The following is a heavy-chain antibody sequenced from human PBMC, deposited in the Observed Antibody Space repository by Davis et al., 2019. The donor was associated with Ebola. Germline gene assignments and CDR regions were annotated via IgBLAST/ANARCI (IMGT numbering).Heavy chain of an antibody. J-gene: IGHJ3*02. V-gene: IGHV4-59*08. CDR3: ARRGIYYDSSGYYHGAFDI. D-gene: IGHD3-22*01. Sequence: SETLSLTCTVSGGFISSYYWSWIRQPPGKGLEWIGYIYYSGSTNYNPSLKSRVTISVDTSKNQFSLKLSSVTAADTAVYYCARRGIYYDSSGYYHGAFDIWGQGTMVTVSS. CDR1: GGFISSYY. CDR2: IYYSGST.